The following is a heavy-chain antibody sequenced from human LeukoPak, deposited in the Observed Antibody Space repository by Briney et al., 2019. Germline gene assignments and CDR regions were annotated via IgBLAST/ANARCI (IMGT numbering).Heavy chain of an antibody. D-gene: IGHD5-24*01. CDR3: ARGATISETGYFDF. V-gene: IGHV4-34*01. CDR1: GGSFSRYY. Sequence: NPSETLSLTCAVYGGSFSRYYWSWIRQCPGKGLEWIAEIDHRGDTNYNPSVKSRVTISVDTSKNQFSLKMRSLSAADTALYYCARGATISETGYFDFWGQGTLVTVSS. CDR2: IDHRGDT. J-gene: IGHJ4*03.